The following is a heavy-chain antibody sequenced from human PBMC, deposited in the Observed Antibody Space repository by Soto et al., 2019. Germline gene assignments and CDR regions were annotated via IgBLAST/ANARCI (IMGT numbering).Heavy chain of an antibody. J-gene: IGHJ4*02. CDR2: ISYDGSNK. D-gene: IGHD6-13*01. V-gene: IGHV3-30-3*01. CDR3: ASTTTGLAAAAPRFDY. Sequence: QVQLVESGGGVVQPGRSLRLSCAASGFTFSSYAMHWVRQAPGKGLEWVAVISYDGSNKYYADSVKGRFTISRDNSKNTLYLQMNSLRAEDTAVYYCASTTTGLAAAAPRFDYWGLGTLVTVSS. CDR1: GFTFSSYA.